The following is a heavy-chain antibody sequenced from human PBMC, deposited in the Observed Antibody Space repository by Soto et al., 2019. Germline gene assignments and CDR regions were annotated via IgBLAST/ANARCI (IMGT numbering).Heavy chain of an antibody. V-gene: IGHV1-18*01. J-gene: IGHJ6*02. CDR2: ISGYNANT. CDR3: ARRGDDPYYYYGLDD. D-gene: IGHD3-16*01. CDR1: GYSFTRYG. Sequence: QVQLVQSGAEVKKPGASVKDSCKASGYSFTRYGISWVRQAPGQGLEWMGWISGYNANTNYPENRQGRVTMTTNTTTSSAEMGVRILVSDATAGYYCARRGDDPYYYYGLDDWGQGTTVTVSS.